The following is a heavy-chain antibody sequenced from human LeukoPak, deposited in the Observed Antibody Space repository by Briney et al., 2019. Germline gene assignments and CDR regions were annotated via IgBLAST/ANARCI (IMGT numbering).Heavy chain of an antibody. CDR3: ASEGIAAADPGV. V-gene: IGHV3-21*01. J-gene: IGHJ4*02. D-gene: IGHD6-13*01. Sequence: GGSLRLSCAASGFTFSSYSMNWVRQAPGKGLEWVSSISSSSSYIYYADSVKGRFTISRDNAKNSLYLQMNSLRAEDTAVYYCASEGIAAADPGVWGQGTLVTVSS. CDR2: ISSSSSYI. CDR1: GFTFSSYS.